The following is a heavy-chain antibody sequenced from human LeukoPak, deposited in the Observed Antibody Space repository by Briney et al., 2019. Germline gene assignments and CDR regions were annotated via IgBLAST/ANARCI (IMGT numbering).Heavy chain of an antibody. Sequence: ASVKVSCKASGYTFTSYDINWVRQATGQGLEWMGWMNPNSGNTGYAQKFQGRVTMTRNTSISTAYMELSSLRSEDTAVYYCARGRSVGTSALPSYYMDVWGKGTTVIVSS. D-gene: IGHD2-2*01. CDR3: ARGRSVGTSALPSYYMDV. V-gene: IGHV1-8*01. CDR2: MNPNSGNT. CDR1: GYTFTSYD. J-gene: IGHJ6*03.